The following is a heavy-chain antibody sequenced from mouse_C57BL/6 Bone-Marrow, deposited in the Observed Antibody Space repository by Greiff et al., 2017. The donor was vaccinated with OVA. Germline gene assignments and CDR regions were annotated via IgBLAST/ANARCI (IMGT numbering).Heavy chain of an antibody. V-gene: IGHV1-84*01. CDR1: GYTFTDYY. CDR3: ARSIYYDYDGYFDY. CDR2: IYPGSGNT. D-gene: IGHD2-4*01. Sequence: QLQESGPELVKPGASVKISCKASGYTFTDYYINWVKQRPGQGLEWIGWIYPGSGNTKYNEKFKGKATLTVDTSSSTAYMQLSSLTSEDSAVYFCARSIYYDYDGYFDYWGQGTTLTVSS. J-gene: IGHJ2*01.